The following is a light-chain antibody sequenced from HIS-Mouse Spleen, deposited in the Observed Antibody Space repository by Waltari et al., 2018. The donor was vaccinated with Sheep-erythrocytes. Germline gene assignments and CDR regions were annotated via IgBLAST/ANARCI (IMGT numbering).Light chain of an antibody. Sequence: QSALTQTRSVSGSPGQSVTISCTGTSSDVGGYHFVPWYQQHPGKAPKLMIYDVSKRPSGVPDRFSGSKSGNTASLTISGLQAEDEADYYCCSYAGSYNHVFATGTKVTVL. V-gene: IGLV2-11*01. J-gene: IGLJ1*01. CDR2: DVS. CDR1: SSDVGGYHF. CDR3: CSYAGSYNHV.